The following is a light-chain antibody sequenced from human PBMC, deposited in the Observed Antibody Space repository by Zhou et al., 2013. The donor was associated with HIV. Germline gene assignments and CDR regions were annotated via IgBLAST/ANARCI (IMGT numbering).Light chain of an antibody. Sequence: DIQMTQSPSSLSASVGDRVTITCRASQGISAFLAWYQQKPGQTPNLLIYAASTLQSGVPSRFSGSGSGTDFTLTISSLQPEDIGTYFCQEYKSSPITFGQGTRLEIK. CDR3: QEYKSSPIT. CDR1: QGISAF. CDR2: AAS. V-gene: IGKV1-27*01. J-gene: IGKJ5*01.